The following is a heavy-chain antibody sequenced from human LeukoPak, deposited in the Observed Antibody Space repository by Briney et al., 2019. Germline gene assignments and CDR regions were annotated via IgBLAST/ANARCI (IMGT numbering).Heavy chain of an antibody. Sequence: GGSLRLSCAASGFNFSSYWMHWVRQAPGKGLLWVSRINTDGSSTSYADSVKGRFTISRDNAKNTLYLQMNSLRAEDTAVYYCARGPPAVGDYWGQGTLVTVSS. CDR1: GFNFSSYW. V-gene: IGHV3-74*01. CDR2: INTDGSST. CDR3: ARGPPAVGDY. J-gene: IGHJ4*02. D-gene: IGHD3-3*01.